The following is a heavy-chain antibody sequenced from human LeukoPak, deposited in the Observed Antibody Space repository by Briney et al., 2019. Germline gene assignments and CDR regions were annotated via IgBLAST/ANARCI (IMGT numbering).Heavy chain of an antibody. CDR3: AKNHGV. D-gene: IGHD4-17*01. Sequence: GGSLRLSCAASGFTFSSYAMHWVRQAPGKGLEWVAVISYDGSNKYYADSVKGRFTISRDNSKNTPYLQMNSLRAEDTAVYYCAKNHGVWGQGTLVTVSS. CDR2: ISYDGSNK. J-gene: IGHJ4*02. CDR1: GFTFSSYA. V-gene: IGHV3-30*18.